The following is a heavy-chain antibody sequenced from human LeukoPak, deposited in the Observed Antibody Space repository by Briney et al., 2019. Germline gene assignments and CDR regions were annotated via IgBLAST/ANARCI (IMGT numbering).Heavy chain of an antibody. CDR1: GFPFSSPD. V-gene: IGHV3-13*01. J-gene: IGHJ3*02. D-gene: IGHD4-17*01. CDR2: IGTAGDT. CDR3: ARLRSAAFDI. Sequence: GGALRLSFAAPGFPFSSPDIPWVPQAPGKSLEWVSAIGTAGDTYYPDSVKGRFTISRENAKNSLFLQMNSLRAGDTAVYYCARLRSAAFDIWGQGTMVTVSS.